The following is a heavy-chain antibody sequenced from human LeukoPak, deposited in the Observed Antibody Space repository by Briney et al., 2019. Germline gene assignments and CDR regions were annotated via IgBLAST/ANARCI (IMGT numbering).Heavy chain of an antibody. CDR1: GGSISSSSYY. J-gene: IGHJ4*02. CDR2: IYYSGST. D-gene: IGHD5-12*01. V-gene: IGHV4-39*07. Sequence: SETLSLTCTVSGGSISSSSYYWGWIRQPPGKGLEWIGSIYYSGSTYYNPSLKSRVTISVDTSKNQFSLKLSSVTAADTAVYYCARETADIGGFDYWGQGTPVTVSS. CDR3: ARETADIGGFDY.